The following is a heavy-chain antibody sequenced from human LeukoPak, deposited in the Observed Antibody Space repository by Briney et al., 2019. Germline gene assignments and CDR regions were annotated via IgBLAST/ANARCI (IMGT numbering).Heavy chain of an antibody. Sequence: SETLSLTCTVSGGSISSYYWSWIRQPPGKGLEWIGYIYYSGSTNYNPSLKSRVTISVDTSKNQFSLKLSSVTAADTAVYYCARRTSGWYKDWGQGTLVTVS. D-gene: IGHD6-19*01. CDR1: GGSISSYY. V-gene: IGHV4-59*08. CDR3: ARRTSGWYKD. J-gene: IGHJ4*02. CDR2: IYYSGST.